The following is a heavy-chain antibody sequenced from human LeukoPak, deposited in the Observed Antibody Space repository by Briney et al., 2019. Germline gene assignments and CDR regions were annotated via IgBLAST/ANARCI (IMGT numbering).Heavy chain of an antibody. CDR3: AKGAVRGVIIND. V-gene: IGHV3-30*18. CDR2: ISYDGSNK. Sequence: GGSLRLSCAASGFTFSSYGMHWVRQAPGKGLEWVAVISYDGSNKYYADSVKGRFTISRDNSKNTLYLQMNSLRAEDTAVYYCAKGAVRGVIINDWGQGTLVTVSS. D-gene: IGHD3-10*01. J-gene: IGHJ4*02. CDR1: GFTFSSYG.